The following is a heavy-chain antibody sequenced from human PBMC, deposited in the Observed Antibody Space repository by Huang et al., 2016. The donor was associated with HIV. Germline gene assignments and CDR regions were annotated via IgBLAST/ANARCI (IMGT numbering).Heavy chain of an antibody. Sequence: QVQLVQSGAEVKTPGSSVKVSCNTYAISWVRQAPGQGLEWMGGIIPMFGTGNYAQKFQDRVTITAEESTRTSHMQMTSLVSEDTAVYFCTRGQLGSYGDYDVIDWGQGTLVTVSS. CDR2: IIPMFGTG. V-gene: IGHV1-69*13. CDR1: TYA. J-gene: IGHJ4*02. D-gene: IGHD4-17*01. CDR3: TRGQLGSYGDYDVID.